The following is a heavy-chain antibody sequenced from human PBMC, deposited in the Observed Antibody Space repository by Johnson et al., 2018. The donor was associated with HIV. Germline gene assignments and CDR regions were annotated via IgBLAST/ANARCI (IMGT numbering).Heavy chain of an antibody. J-gene: IGHJ3*02. D-gene: IGHD2-21*01. CDR1: GFIFSDYY. CDR2: ISSSGSTI. CDR3: ARSTYCGGDCYSVAFDI. Sequence: QVQLVESGGGLVKPGGSLRLSCAASGFIFSDYYMSWIRQAPGKGLEWVSYISSSGSTIQYADSVKGRFTISRDNAKNSLYLQMNSLRAEDTAVYYCARSTYCGGDCYSVAFDIWGQGTMVTVSS. V-gene: IGHV3-11*04.